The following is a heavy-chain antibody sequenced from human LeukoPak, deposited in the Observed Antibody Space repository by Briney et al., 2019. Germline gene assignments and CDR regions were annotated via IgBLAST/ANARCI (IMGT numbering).Heavy chain of an antibody. D-gene: IGHD3-10*01. CDR1: GFTFSNYA. CDR2: ISGGGGNT. Sequence: GGSLRLSCAVSGFTFSNYAMHWVRQAPGKGLEWVSVISGGGGNTYYVDSVKGRFTISRDNSKNTLYVQMTSLRAEDTAIYYCAKGSDYYGSVTSKKTDWGQGTLVTVSS. V-gene: IGHV3-23*01. J-gene: IGHJ4*02. CDR3: AKGSDYYGSVTSKKTD.